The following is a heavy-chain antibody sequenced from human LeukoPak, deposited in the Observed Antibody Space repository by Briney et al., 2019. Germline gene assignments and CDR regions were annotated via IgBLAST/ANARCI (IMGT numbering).Heavy chain of an antibody. J-gene: IGHJ6*02. CDR2: ISSSGSTI. D-gene: IGHD3-10*02. Sequence: WGSLRLSCAASGFTFSSYEMNWVRQAPGKGLELVSYISSSGSTIYYADSVKGRFTISRDNAKNSLYLQMNSLRAEDTAVYYCEELGITMIGGVWGQGTPVTISS. CDR3: EELGITMIGGV. CDR1: GFTFSSYE. V-gene: IGHV3-48*03.